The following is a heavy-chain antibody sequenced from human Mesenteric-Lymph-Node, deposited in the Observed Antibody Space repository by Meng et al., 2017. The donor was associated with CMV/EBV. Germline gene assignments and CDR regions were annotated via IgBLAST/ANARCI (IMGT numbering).Heavy chain of an antibody. D-gene: IGHD4-11*01. Sequence: TCAVYGGSFSRCCWSWIRQHPGKGLEWIGEINHSGSTNSNPSLKSRVTISVDTSKNQFSLKLNSVTAANTAVYYCARPDYINYYFEFWGQGTLVTVSS. CDR3: ARPDYINYYFEF. CDR2: INHSGST. CDR1: GGSFSRCC. J-gene: IGHJ4*02. V-gene: IGHV4-34*01.